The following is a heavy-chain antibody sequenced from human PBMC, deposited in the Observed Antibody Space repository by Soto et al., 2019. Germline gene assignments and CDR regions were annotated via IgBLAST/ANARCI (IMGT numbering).Heavy chain of an antibody. J-gene: IGHJ4*01. CDR2: INHSGRT. V-gene: IGHV4-34*01. Sequence: SETLSLTCAVYGDSFTKYYWSGIGRPPGKGREWFGEINHSGRTNFNPYLDRPVTISVDRPKNQFSLKLRSVTAEDTGLYYCPRWLVGAPFDSWGHGTLVTVSS. CDR1: GDSFTKYY. D-gene: IGHD1-26*01. CDR3: PRWLVGAPFDS.